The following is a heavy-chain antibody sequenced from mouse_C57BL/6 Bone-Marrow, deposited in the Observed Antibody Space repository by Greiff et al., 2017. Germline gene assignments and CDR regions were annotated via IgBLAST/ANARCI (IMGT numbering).Heavy chain of an antibody. Sequence: QVQLQQPGAELVKPGASVKLSCKASGYTFTSYWMHWVKQRPGQGLEWIGMIHPNSGSTNYNEKFKSKATLTVDKSSSTAYMQLSSLTSKDSAVYYCARGDSNYGAYWGQGTLVTVSA. CDR2: IHPNSGST. CDR1: GYTFTSYW. V-gene: IGHV1-64*01. CDR3: ARGDSNYGAY. D-gene: IGHD2-5*01. J-gene: IGHJ3*01.